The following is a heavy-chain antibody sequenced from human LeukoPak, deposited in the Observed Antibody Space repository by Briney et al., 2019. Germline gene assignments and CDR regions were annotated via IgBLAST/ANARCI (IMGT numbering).Heavy chain of an antibody. Sequence: SETLSLTCTVSGGSISSYYWSWIRQPPGKGLEWIGYIYYSGSTNYNPSLKSRVTISVDTSKNQFSLKLSSVTAADTAVYYCARDSKWGDYGDYVGYYYGMDVWGQGTTVTVSS. J-gene: IGHJ6*02. V-gene: IGHV4-59*01. CDR1: GGSISSYY. D-gene: IGHD4-17*01. CDR3: ARDSKWGDYGDYVGYYYGMDV. CDR2: IYYSGST.